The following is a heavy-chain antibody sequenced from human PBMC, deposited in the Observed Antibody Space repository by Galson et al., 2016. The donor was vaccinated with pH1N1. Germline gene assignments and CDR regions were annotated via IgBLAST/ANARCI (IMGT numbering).Heavy chain of an antibody. V-gene: IGHV4-61*09. D-gene: IGHD3-9*01. CDR2: VYSSGRT. CDR3: ARDRSVLRYFDWLPNWFDP. J-gene: IGHJ5*02. Sequence: KGLEWIGHVYSSGRTNYSPSLKSRVTISIDTSKNQFSLKLDSVTAAETAIYYCARDRSVLRYFDWLPNWFDPWGQGALVTVSS.